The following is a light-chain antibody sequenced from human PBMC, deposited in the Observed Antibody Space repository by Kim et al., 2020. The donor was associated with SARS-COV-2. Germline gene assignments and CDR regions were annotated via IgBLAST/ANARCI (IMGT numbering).Light chain of an antibody. J-gene: IGLJ1*01. V-gene: IGLV3-1*01. Sequence: SYELTQPPSVSVSQGQTASITCSGDKLGDKYAYWYQQKPGQSPVLVIYQDSKRPSGIPERFSGSNSGNTATLTISGTQAMDEADYYCQAWDSSTYVFGTGTKVTVL. CDR1: KLGDKY. CDR3: QAWDSSTYV. CDR2: QDS.